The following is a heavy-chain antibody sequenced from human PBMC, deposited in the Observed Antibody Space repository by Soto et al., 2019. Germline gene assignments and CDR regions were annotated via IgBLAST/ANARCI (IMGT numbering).Heavy chain of an antibody. CDR1: GYTLTELS. CDR2: FDPEDGET. J-gene: IGHJ4*02. V-gene: IGHV1-24*01. D-gene: IGHD3-3*01. CDR3: ATAPSYDFWSGYYQFDY. Sequence: ASVKVSCKVSGYTLTELSMHWVRQAPGKGLEWMGGFDPEDGETIYAQKFQGRVTMTEDTSTDTAYMELSSLRSEDTAAYYCATAPSYDFWSGYYQFDYWGQGTLVTVSS.